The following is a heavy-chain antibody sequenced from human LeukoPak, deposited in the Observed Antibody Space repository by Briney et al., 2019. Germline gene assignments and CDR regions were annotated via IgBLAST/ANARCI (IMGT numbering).Heavy chain of an antibody. D-gene: IGHD2-8*01. CDR2: IYYSGST. CDR3: ARPSGGILTPFDI. J-gene: IGHJ3*02. Sequence: PETLSLTCTVSGGSISSSSYYWGWIRQPPGKGLEWIGSIYYSGSTYYNPSLKSRVTISVDTSKNQFSLKLSSVTAADTAVYYCARPSGGILTPFDIWGQGTMVTVSS. CDR1: GGSISSSSYY. V-gene: IGHV4-39*01.